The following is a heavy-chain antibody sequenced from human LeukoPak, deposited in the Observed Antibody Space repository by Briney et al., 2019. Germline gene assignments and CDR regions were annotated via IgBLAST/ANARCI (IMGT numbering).Heavy chain of an antibody. CDR3: ARDRRFGEKDC. V-gene: IGHV3-7*01. D-gene: IGHD3-10*01. Sequence: AGGPLRLSCAASGFTFSSYWMSWVRQAPGKGLEWVANIKQDGSEKYYVDSVKGRFTISRDNAKNSLYLQMNSLRAEDTAVYYCARDRRFGEKDCWGQGTLVTVSS. CDR2: IKQDGSEK. CDR1: GFTFSSYW. J-gene: IGHJ4*02.